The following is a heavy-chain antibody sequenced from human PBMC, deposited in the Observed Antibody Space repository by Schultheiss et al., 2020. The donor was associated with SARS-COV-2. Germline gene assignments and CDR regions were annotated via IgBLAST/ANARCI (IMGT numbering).Heavy chain of an antibody. D-gene: IGHD3-10*01. J-gene: IGHJ4*02. CDR1: GFSFSNYA. V-gene: IGHV3-23*01. CDR3: AKDRKYYYDSGTYSRLYYFDY. Sequence: GGSLRLSCAASGFSFSNYAMIWVRQAPGKGLEWVSTISFSGSSTNYEDSVKGRFTISRDNSKNRLYLQMNSLRAEDTAVYYCAKDRKYYYDSGTYSRLYYFDYWGQGTLVTVSS. CDR2: ISFSGSST.